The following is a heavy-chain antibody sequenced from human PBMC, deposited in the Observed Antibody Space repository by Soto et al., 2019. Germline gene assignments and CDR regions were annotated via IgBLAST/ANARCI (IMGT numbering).Heavy chain of an antibody. CDR3: ATTLDSSSWTWYFDL. D-gene: IGHD6-13*01. CDR2: IIPIFGTA. J-gene: IGHJ2*01. CDR1: GGTFSSYA. Sequence: QVQLVRSGAEVKKPGSSVKVSCKASGGTFSSYAISWVRQAPGQGLEWMGGIIPIFGTANYAQKFQGRVTITADESTSTAYMELSSLRSEDTAVYYCATTLDSSSWTWYFDLWGRGTLVTVSS. V-gene: IGHV1-69*12.